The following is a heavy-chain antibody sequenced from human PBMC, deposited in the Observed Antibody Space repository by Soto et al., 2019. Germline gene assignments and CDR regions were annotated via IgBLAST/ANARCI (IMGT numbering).Heavy chain of an antibody. CDR2: ISPFDGNT. D-gene: IGHD2-2*01. CDR1: AYTFTNYG. V-gene: IGHV1-18*01. Sequence: ASVKVSCKASAYTFTNYGMSWARQAPGQGLEWMGWISPFDGNTNYAQNLQGRVTLTTDTSTSTAYMEVRSPRSEDTAVYYCGREGGLVDGNWFEPWGQGTRVAVCS. CDR3: GREGGLVDGNWFEP. J-gene: IGHJ5*02.